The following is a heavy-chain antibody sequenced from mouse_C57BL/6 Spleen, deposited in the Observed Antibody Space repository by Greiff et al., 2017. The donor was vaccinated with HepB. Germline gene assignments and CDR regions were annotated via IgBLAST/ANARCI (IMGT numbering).Heavy chain of an antibody. CDR2: IDPANGNT. CDR1: GFNIKNTY. Sequence: VQLQQSVAELVRPGASVKLSCTASGFNIKNTYMHWVKQRPEQGLEWIGRIDPANGNTKYAPKFQGKATITADTSSNAAYLQLSSLTSEVTAIYYCAREKGYGYDWFAYWGQGTLVTVSA. CDR3: AREKGYGYDWFAY. D-gene: IGHD2-2*01. J-gene: IGHJ3*01. V-gene: IGHV14-3*01.